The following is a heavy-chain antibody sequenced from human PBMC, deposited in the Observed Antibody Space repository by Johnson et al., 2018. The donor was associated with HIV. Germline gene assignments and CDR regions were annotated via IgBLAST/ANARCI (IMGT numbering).Heavy chain of an antibody. V-gene: IGHV3-30-3*01. D-gene: IGHD6-19*01. J-gene: IGHJ3*02. Sequence: QMQLVESGGGVVQPGRSLRLSCAASGFTFSSYAMHWVRQAPGKGLEWVAVISYDGSNKYYADSVKGRFTISRDNSKNTLYLQMNSLRAEDTAVYYGARAVAGRGNAFDIWGLGTMVTVSS. CDR2: ISYDGSNK. CDR1: GFTFSSYA. CDR3: ARAVAGRGNAFDI.